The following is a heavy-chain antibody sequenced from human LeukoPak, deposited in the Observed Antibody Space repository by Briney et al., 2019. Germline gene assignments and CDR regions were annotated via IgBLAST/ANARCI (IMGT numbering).Heavy chain of an antibody. D-gene: IGHD3-3*01. V-gene: IGHV3-48*03. CDR1: GFTFSSYE. J-gene: IGHJ4*02. CDR3: AKDVAYYDFWSGYSADY. Sequence: GGSLRLSCAVSGFTFSSYEMNWVRQAPGKGLEWVSYISSSGDIVYYADSVKGRFTISRDNAKNSLYLQMNSLRAEDTAVYYCAKDVAYYDFWSGYSADYWGQGTLVTVSS. CDR2: ISSSGDIV.